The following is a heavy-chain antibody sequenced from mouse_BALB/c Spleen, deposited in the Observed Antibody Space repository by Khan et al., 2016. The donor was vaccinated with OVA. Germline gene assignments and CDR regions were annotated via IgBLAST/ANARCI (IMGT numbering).Heavy chain of an antibody. CDR3: AMGRTY. V-gene: IGHV3-2*02. Sequence: EVKLEESGPGLVKPSQSLSLTCTVTGYSITSDYAWNWIRQFPGNKLEWMGYISHSGRTSYNPSLKSRISVTRGTSKNQFFLQLNSVTTEDTATYYCAMGRTYWGQGTLVTVSA. J-gene: IGHJ3*01. CDR1: GYSITSDYA. D-gene: IGHD4-1*01. CDR2: ISHSGRT.